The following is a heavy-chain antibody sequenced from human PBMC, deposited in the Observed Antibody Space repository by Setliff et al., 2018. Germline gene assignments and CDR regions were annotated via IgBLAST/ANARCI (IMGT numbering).Heavy chain of an antibody. Sequence: SVKVSCKASGFTFTSSAMQWVRQARGQRLEWIGWIVVGSGNTNYAQKFRERVTITRDMSTSTAYMELSSLRSEDTAVYYCAADPYYYDSSGYYPSFDYWGQGTLVTVSS. CDR1: GFTFTSSA. D-gene: IGHD3-22*01. CDR2: IVVGSGNT. V-gene: IGHV1-58*02. CDR3: AADPYYYDSSGYYPSFDY. J-gene: IGHJ4*02.